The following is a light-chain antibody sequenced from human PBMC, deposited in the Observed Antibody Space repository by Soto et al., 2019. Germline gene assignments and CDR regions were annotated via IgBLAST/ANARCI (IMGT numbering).Light chain of an antibody. CDR1: QSISSY. J-gene: IGKJ3*01. CDR3: QQSYSTPFT. CDR2: AAS. Sequence: DIQMTQSPSSLSASVGDRVTITCRASQSISSYVNWYQQKPGKAPTLLIYAASSLQSGVPSRFSGSGSGTDFTHTISSLQPEDFDTYYCQQSYSTPFTFGPGTKVDIK. V-gene: IGKV1-39*01.